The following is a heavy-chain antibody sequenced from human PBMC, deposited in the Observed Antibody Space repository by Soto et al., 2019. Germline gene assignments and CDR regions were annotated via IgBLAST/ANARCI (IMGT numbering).Heavy chain of an antibody. J-gene: IGHJ5*02. V-gene: IGHV1-46*01. D-gene: IGHD2-15*01. CDR3: ARGRVDWFDP. CDR1: GYTFIDYV. Sequence: GASVKVSCKASGYTFIDYVMHWVRQAPGQGLEWMGIINPSGGSTGYAQKFQGRVTMTRDTSISTAYMELSSLRSEDTAVYYCARGRVDWFDPWGQGTLVTVSS. CDR2: INPSGGST.